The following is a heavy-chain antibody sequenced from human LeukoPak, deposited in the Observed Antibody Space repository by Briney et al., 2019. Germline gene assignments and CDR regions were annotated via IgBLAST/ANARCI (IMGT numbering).Heavy chain of an antibody. J-gene: IGHJ5*02. D-gene: IGHD3-10*01. CDR1: GYTFTSYA. Sequence: GASVKISCKPSGYTFTSYAMHWVRPAPGQRLEWMGWINAGNGNTKYSQKFQGRVTITRDTSASTAYMELSSLRSEDTAVYYCAREYYGSGSSFDPWGQGTLVTVSS. CDR2: INAGNGNT. V-gene: IGHV1-3*01. CDR3: AREYYGSGSSFDP.